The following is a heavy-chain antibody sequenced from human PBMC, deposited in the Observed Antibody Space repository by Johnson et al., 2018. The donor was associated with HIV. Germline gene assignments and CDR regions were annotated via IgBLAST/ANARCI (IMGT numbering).Heavy chain of an antibody. D-gene: IGHD3-3*01. CDR1: GFSFSNYG. CDR3: ARDGYHNFWSGYYRDDAFDI. V-gene: IGHV3-30*03. Sequence: VQVVESGGGVVQPGRSLRLSCAASGFSFSNYGMHRVRQAPGKGLEWVVVISYDGSNKYYADSVKGRFTISRDNSKNTLYLQMNSLRAEDTAVYYCARDGYHNFWSGYYRDDAFDIWGQGTMVTVSS. CDR2: ISYDGSNK. J-gene: IGHJ3*02.